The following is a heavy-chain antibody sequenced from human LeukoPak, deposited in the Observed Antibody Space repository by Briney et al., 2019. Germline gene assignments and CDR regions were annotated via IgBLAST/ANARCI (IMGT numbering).Heavy chain of an antibody. CDR1: GFTFSSYS. J-gene: IGHJ4*02. D-gene: IGHD3-10*01. V-gene: IGHV3-21*01. CDR2: ISSSSSYI. Sequence: TGGSLRLSCAASGFTFSSYSMNWVRQAPGKGLEWVSSISSSSSYIYYADSVKGRFTISRDNAKNSLYLQMNSLRAEDTAVYYCARASMVRGVVYGGFDYWGQGTLVTVSS. CDR3: ARASMVRGVVYGGFDY.